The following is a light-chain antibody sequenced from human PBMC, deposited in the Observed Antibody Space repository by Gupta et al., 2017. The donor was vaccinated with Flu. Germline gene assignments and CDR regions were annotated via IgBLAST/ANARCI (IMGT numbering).Light chain of an antibody. J-gene: IGKJ1*01. V-gene: IGKV1-16*02. CDR2: AAS. CDR1: QGIRNY. CDR3: QQDNSYPWT. Sequence: PSSLSASVGDRVTITCRASQGIRNYIGRFQQKPGKAPKSLIFAASSLRSGVPSKFTGRGSVTDFTLTISSLQREDIATYYSQQDNSYPWTFGQGTKVEIK.